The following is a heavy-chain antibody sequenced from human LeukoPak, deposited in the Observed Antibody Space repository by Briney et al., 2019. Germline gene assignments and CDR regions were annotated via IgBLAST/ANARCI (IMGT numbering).Heavy chain of an antibody. J-gene: IGHJ4*02. D-gene: IGHD4-23*01. CDR3: ILTTVATSIEY. CDR1: GLTLNNNY. Sequence: HPGGSLRLSCAVSGLTLNNNYVNWVRQAPGKGLEWVSVIHNTVRIHYADSVNGRFTISSDTSKNTVYLQMNGLRAEDTAVYYCILTTVATSIEYWGPGTLVTVSP. CDR2: IHNTVRI. V-gene: IGHV3-53*01.